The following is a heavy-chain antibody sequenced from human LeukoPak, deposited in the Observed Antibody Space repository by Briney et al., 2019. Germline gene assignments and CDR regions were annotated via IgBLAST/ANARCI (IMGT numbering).Heavy chain of an antibody. D-gene: IGHD6-19*01. J-gene: IGHJ4*02. Sequence: GESLRISCKGAGYSFTSYWISWVRQMPGKGLEWMGRIVPSDSYTNYSPSFQGHVIISADKSISTAYLQWSSLKASDTAMYYCARMYAHSSGWYFDYWGQGTLVTVSS. CDR2: IVPSDSYT. CDR3: ARMYAHSSGWYFDY. V-gene: IGHV5-10-1*01. CDR1: GYSFTSYW.